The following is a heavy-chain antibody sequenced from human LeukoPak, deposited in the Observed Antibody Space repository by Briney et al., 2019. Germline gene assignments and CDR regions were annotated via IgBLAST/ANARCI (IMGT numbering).Heavy chain of an antibody. CDR2: ISVSCGST. Sequence: GGCLRLAWAVAGFTVSSSAVSSGRQAPGKWLEWVSAISVSCGSTYYADSVKGRFTISRDNSKNPLYLQMNTLRAEDTAVYYCAKGVRYLDWWILDYWGQGPLVPVS. V-gene: IGHV3-23*01. D-gene: IGHD3-9*01. CDR3: AKGVRYLDWWILDY. J-gene: IGHJ4*02. CDR1: GFTVSSSA.